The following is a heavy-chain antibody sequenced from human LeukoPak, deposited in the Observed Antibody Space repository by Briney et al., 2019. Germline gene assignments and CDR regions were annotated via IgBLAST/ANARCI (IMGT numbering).Heavy chain of an antibody. Sequence: GESLKISCKGSGYSFTFYWIGWVRQMPGKGLEWMVIIYPGDSDTRYNPSLQGQVTISADKSISTAYLQWSSLKASDTAMYYCARQGGSYWSHFDYWGQGTLVTVSS. D-gene: IGHD1-26*01. J-gene: IGHJ4*02. CDR2: IYPGDSDT. CDR1: GYSFTFYW. V-gene: IGHV5-51*01. CDR3: ARQGGSYWSHFDY.